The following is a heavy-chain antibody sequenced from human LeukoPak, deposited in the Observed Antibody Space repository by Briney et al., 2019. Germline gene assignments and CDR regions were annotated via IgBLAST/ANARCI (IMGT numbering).Heavy chain of an antibody. D-gene: IGHD2-2*01. CDR3: AREGGGYCSSTSCEFDP. Sequence: ASVKVSCKASGYTFTGYYMHWVRQAPGQGLEWMGWINPNSGGTNYAQKFQGRVTMTRDTSIRTAYMELSRLRSDDTAVYYCAREGGGYCSSTSCEFDPWGQGTLVTVSS. CDR2: INPNSGGT. CDR1: GYTFTGYY. V-gene: IGHV1-2*02. J-gene: IGHJ5*02.